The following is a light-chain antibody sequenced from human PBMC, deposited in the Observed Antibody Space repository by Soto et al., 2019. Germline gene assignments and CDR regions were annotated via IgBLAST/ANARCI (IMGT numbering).Light chain of an antibody. CDR1: QSVSSN. CDR3: QQYNNPGT. J-gene: IGKJ1*01. Sequence: EIVMTHSPATLSVSPGERATLSCRASQSVSSNLAWYQQKPGQAPRLLIYGASTRATGIPARFSGSGSGTEFTLTISSLQSEDFAVYYCQQYNNPGTFGQGTKVDIK. V-gene: IGKV3-15*01. CDR2: GAS.